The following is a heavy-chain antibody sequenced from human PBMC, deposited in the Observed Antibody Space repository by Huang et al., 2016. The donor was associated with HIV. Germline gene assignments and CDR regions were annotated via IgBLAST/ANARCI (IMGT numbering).Heavy chain of an antibody. Sequence: QLQLQESGPTLVKPSETLSLTCTVSGGSISSDGHYWGWIRQPPGKVLEWSGHIYYSGDTDYDPSLRSRVSISVDTSKNQFSLKLTSVTAADTAIYYCARRGGWGADAFDFWGQGTMVTVSS. CDR3: ARRGGWGADAFDF. V-gene: IGHV4-39*01. CDR2: IYYSGDT. CDR1: GGSISSDGHY. J-gene: IGHJ3*01. D-gene: IGHD7-27*01.